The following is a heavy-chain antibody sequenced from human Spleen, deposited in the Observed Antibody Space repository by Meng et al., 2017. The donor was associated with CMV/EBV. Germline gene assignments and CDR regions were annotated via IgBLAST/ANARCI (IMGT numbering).Heavy chain of an antibody. Sequence: QVQLVESGGGVVQPGRSLRLSCAASGFTFSSYAMHWVRQAPGKGLEWVAVISYDGSNKYYADSVKGRFTISRDNSKNTLYLQMNSLRAEDTAVYYCASNPKAMPPPWGQGTLVTVSS. CDR2: ISYDGSNK. J-gene: IGHJ5*02. CDR1: GFTFSSYA. D-gene: IGHD2-2*01. V-gene: IGHV3-30-3*01. CDR3: ASNPKAMPPP.